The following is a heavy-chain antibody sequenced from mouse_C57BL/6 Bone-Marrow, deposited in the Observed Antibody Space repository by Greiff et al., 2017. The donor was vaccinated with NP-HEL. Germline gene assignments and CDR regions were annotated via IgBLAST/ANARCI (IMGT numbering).Heavy chain of an antibody. Sequence: EVMLVESEGGLVQPGSSMKLSCTASGFTFSDYSMAWVRQVPEKGLEWVANINYDGSSTYYLDSLKSRFIISRDNAKNILYLQMSSLKSEDTATYYFAREGGLRRRTYAMDYWGQGTSVTVSS. CDR1: GFTFSDYS. CDR2: INYDGSST. D-gene: IGHD2-4*01. J-gene: IGHJ4*01. V-gene: IGHV5-16*01. CDR3: AREGGLRRRTYAMDY.